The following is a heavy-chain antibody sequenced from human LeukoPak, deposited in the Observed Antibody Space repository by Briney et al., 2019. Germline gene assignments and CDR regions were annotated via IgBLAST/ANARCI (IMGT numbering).Heavy chain of an antibody. J-gene: IGHJ4*02. CDR3: ARVIAAAGTFGFDY. Sequence: GGSLRLSCAASGFTFSSYWMHWVRQAPGKGLVWVSRINSDGSSTSYADSVKGRFTISRDNSKNTLYLQMNSLRAEDTAVYYCARVIAAAGTFGFDYWGQGTLVTVSS. V-gene: IGHV3-74*01. CDR2: INSDGSST. D-gene: IGHD6-13*01. CDR1: GFTFSSYW.